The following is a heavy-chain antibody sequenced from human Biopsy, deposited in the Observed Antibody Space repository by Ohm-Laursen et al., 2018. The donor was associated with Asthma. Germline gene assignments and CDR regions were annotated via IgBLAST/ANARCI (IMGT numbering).Heavy chain of an antibody. CDR3: ASVLPKDYVRSDIRF. J-gene: IGHJ4*03. Sequence: ASVKVSCKVSGYTITDLPMNWVRQAPGQGLEWMGGHDPEEGGTENARRFQGRVTMTEDTSTDTAYMELSSLSSDDTAVYYCASVLPKDYVRSDIRFWGQGTPVTVSS. CDR2: HDPEEGGT. CDR1: GYTITDLP. V-gene: IGHV1-24*01. D-gene: IGHD4-17*01.